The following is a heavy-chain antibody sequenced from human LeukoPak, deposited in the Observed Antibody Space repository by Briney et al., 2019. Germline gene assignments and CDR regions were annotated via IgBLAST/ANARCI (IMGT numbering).Heavy chain of an antibody. D-gene: IGHD6-13*01. Sequence: GESLKISCRGFGYSFSTSWIGWVHQMPGKGLEWMGIIFPGDSDTRYSPSFQGQVTILVDMSISTAYLQWSSLKASDTAIYYCARRDRYSTSWNFDYWGQGTQVTVSS. CDR3: ARRDRYSTSWNFDY. V-gene: IGHV5-51*07. CDR2: IFPGDSDT. J-gene: IGHJ4*02. CDR1: GYSFSTSW.